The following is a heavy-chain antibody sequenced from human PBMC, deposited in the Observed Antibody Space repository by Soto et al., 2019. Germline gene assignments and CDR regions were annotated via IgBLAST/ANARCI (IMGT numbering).Heavy chain of an antibody. V-gene: IGHV3-30-3*01. D-gene: IGHD4-17*01. CDR3: ARAASWYGDYGLNRDGGYYYGMDV. Sequence: GGSLRLSCAASGFTFSSYAMHWVRQAPGKGLEWVAVISYDGSNKYYADSVKGRFTISRDNSKNTLYLQMNSLRAEDTAVYYCARAASWYGDYGLNRDGGYYYGMDVWGQGTSVTVSS. CDR1: GFTFSSYA. J-gene: IGHJ6*02. CDR2: ISYDGSNK.